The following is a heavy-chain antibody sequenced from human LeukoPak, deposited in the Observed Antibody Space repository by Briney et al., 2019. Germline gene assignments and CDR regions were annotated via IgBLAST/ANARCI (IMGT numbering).Heavy chain of an antibody. D-gene: IGHD3-10*01. CDR3: VKDSSSGSYFDY. CDR2: ISSNGGSS. V-gene: IGHV3-64D*06. CDR1: GFTFSRYA. J-gene: IGHJ4*02. Sequence: GGSLRLSCSASGFTFSRYAMHWVRQAPGKGLEYVSAISSNGGSSYYADSVKGRFTISRDNSRNTLHLQMSSLRVEDTAVYYCVKDSSSGSYFDYWGQGTLVTVSS.